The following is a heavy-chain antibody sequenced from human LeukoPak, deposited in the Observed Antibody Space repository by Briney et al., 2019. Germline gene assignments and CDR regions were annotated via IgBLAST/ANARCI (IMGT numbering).Heavy chain of an antibody. D-gene: IGHD1-26*01. CDR1: GFTFNNAW. Sequence: PGGSLRLSCAASGFTFNNAWMSWVRQAPGKGLEWVAVISYDGSNKYYVDSVKGRFTTSRDNSKNTLYLQMNSLRGEDTAVYYCARESSGSPGNYHYYMDVWGKGTTVTVSS. CDR3: ARESSGSPGNYHYYMDV. J-gene: IGHJ6*03. V-gene: IGHV3-30*03. CDR2: ISYDGSNK.